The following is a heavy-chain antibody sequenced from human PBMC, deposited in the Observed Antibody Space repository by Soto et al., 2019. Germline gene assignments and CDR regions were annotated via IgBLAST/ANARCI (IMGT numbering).Heavy chain of an antibody. D-gene: IGHD4-17*01. V-gene: IGHV4-30-2*01. J-gene: IGHJ5*02. Sequence: SETLSLTCAVSGGSISSAGYSWSWIRQPPGKGLEWIGYIYHTGSTYYNPSLKSRVTISLDRSKNQFSLKLSSVTAADTAVYYCARAHDHSDYVANTWFDPWGQGTLVTVSS. CDR1: GGSISSAGYS. CDR3: ARAHDHSDYVANTWFDP. CDR2: IYHTGST.